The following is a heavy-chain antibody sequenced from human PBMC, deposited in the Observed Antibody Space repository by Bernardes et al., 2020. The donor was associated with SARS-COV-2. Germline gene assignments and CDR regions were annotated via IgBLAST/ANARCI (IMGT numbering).Heavy chain of an antibody. CDR2: FSAYNDNT. J-gene: IGHJ3*02. CDR1: GYAFSEYL. D-gene: IGHD3-22*01. CDR3: ARDRDDINAFDI. Sequence: ASVKVSCKASGYAFSEYLIAWVRQAPGQGLEWMGWFSAYNDNTNYAQKFQGRVTMTTDSSTSTAYMELRSLRSDDTAIYYCARDRDDINAFDIWGQGTMVTVSS. V-gene: IGHV1-18*01.